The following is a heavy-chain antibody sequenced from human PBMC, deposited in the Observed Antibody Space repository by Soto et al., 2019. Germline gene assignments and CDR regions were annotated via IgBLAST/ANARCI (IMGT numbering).Heavy chain of an antibody. CDR2: IIPIFGTA. CDR3: ARDRAMATIGVRYYYYYGMDV. CDR1: GGTFSSYA. V-gene: IGHV1-69*13. J-gene: IGHJ6*02. Sequence: ASVKVSCKASGGTFSSYAISWVRQAPGQGLEWMGGIIPIFGTANYAQKFQGRVTITADESTSTAYMELSSLRSEDTAVYYCARDRAMATIGVRYYYYYGMDVWGQGTTVTVSS. D-gene: IGHD5-12*01.